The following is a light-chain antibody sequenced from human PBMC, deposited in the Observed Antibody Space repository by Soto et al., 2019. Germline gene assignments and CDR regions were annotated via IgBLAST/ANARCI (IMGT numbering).Light chain of an antibody. CDR2: DAS. CDR1: QSVSSY. V-gene: IGKV3-11*01. Sequence: EIVLTQSPATLSLSPGERATLSCRASQSVSSYLAWYQQKPGQAPRLLIYDASNRATGIPARFSGSGSGTDFTLTISSLEPEDFAVSYCQPRSNSPAFTFGPGTKVDIK. CDR3: QPRSNSPAFT. J-gene: IGKJ3*01.